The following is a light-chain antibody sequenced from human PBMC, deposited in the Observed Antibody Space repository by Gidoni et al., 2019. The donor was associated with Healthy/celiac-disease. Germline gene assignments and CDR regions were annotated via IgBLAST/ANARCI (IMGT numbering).Light chain of an antibody. V-gene: IGKV3-15*01. Sequence: EIVMTQSPATLSVSPGERATLSCRASQSVSSNLAGYQQKPGQAPRLLSYGASTRATGIPARFSGSGSGTEFTLTISSLQSEDFAVYYCQQYNNWPPLTFGGETKVEIK. CDR3: QQYNNWPPLT. J-gene: IGKJ4*01. CDR2: GAS. CDR1: QSVSSN.